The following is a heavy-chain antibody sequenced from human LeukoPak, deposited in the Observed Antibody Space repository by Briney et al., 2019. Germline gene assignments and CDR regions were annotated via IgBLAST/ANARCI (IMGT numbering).Heavy chain of an antibody. D-gene: IGHD3-22*01. CDR3: ARAQDDYYDSSGYPDY. CDR1: GYTFTSYY. J-gene: IGHJ4*02. V-gene: IGHV1-46*01. CDR2: INPSGGSK. Sequence: GASLKVSCKASGYTFTSYYMRWVRQAPGQGLEWMGIINPSGGSKSYAQKFKGRVTMTRDMSTSTVYMELSSLRSEDTAVYYCARAQDDYYDSSGYPDYWGKGTLVTVFS.